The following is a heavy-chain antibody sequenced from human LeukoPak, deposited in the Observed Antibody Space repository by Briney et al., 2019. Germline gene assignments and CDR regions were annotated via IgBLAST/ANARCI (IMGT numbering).Heavy chain of an antibody. CDR3: ARGPVGYCSGGSCTRYFDY. CDR1: GYTFTSYG. V-gene: IGHV1-18*04. CDR2: ISAYKGNT. Sequence: ASVKVSCKASGYTFTSYGISWVRQAPGQGLEWMGWISAYKGNTNYAQKLQGRVTMTTDTSTSTAYMELRSLRSDDTAVYYCARGPVGYCSGGSCTRYFDYWGQGTLVIVSS. J-gene: IGHJ4*02. D-gene: IGHD2-15*01.